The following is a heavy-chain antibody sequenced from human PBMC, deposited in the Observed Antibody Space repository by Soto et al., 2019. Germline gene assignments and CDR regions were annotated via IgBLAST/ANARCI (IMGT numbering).Heavy chain of an antibody. J-gene: IGHJ6*02. CDR2: INHSGST. CDR3: ARWLQFGSYYGMDV. CDR1: GGSFSGYY. V-gene: IGHV4-34*01. Sequence: SETLSLTCAVYGGSFSGYYWSWFRQPPGKGLEWIGEINHSGSTNYNPSLKSRVTISVDTSRNQFSLKLSSVTAADTAVYYCARWLQFGSYYGMDVWGQGTTVT. D-gene: IGHD5-12*01.